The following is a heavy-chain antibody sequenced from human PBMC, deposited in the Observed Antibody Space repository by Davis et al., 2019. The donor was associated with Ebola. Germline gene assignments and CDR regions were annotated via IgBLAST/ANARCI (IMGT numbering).Heavy chain of an antibody. CDR1: GGTFTSYG. CDR2: ISAYNGNT. J-gene: IGHJ6*02. V-gene: IGHV1-18*01. CDR3: AKTDTAVAGYDYYGMDV. Sequence: AASVKVSCKASGGTFTSYGISWVRQAPGQGLEWMGWISAYNGNTNYAQKLQGRVTMTTDTSTSTAYMELRSLRSDDTALYYCAKTDTAVAGYDYYGMDVWGQGTTVIVSS. D-gene: IGHD6-19*01.